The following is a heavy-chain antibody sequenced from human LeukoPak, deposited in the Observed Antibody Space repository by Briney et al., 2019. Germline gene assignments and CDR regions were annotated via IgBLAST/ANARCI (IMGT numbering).Heavy chain of an antibody. Sequence: SETLSLTCTVSGGSIRSYYWSWVRQPPGKGLEWIGYIYYSGNTNYNPSLKSRVTISVDTSKNQFSLRLSSVTAADTAVYYCARTSIAAAGTIDDWGQGTLVTVSS. CDR2: IYYSGNT. J-gene: IGHJ4*02. D-gene: IGHD6-13*01. CDR1: GGSIRSYY. CDR3: ARTSIAAAGTIDD. V-gene: IGHV4-59*08.